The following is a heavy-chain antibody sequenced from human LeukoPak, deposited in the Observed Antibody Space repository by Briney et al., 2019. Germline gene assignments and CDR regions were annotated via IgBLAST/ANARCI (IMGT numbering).Heavy chain of an antibody. CDR3: ARGGSSWSCAMDV. J-gene: IGHJ6*04. CDR1: GGSIKSHY. CDR2: IYESGST. D-gene: IGHD6-13*01. Sequence: SETLSLTCTVSGGSIKSHYWSWIRQTPGKGLEWIGCIYESGSTYHNPSLKSRVTISVDMSKNQFSLKVSSVTPADTAVYYCARGGSSWSCAMDVWGKGTTVTVSS. V-gene: IGHV4-59*11.